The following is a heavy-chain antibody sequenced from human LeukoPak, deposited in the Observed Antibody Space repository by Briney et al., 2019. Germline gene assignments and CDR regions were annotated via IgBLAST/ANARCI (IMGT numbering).Heavy chain of an antibody. CDR2: IKQDGSEK. J-gene: IGHJ4*02. Sequence: GGSLRLSCAASGFTFSSYWMSWVRQAPGKGLEWVANIKQDGSEKYYVDSVKGRFTISRDNAKNSLYLQMNSLRAEDTGIYYCARDRAERNWTYHTLFDSWGQGTPVTVSS. V-gene: IGHV3-7*01. CDR3: ARDRAERNWTYHTLFDS. CDR1: GFTFSSYW. D-gene: IGHD1-7*01.